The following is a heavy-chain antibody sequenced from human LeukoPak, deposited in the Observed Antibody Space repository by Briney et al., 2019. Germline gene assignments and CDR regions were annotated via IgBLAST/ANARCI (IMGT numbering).Heavy chain of an antibody. CDR1: GFTFSSYA. Sequence: PGGSLRLSCAASGFTFSSYAMSWVRQAPGKGLEWVSAISGSGGSTYYADSVKGRFTISRDNSKNTLYLQMNSLRAEDTAVYYCARDPQLLPDVAYCGGDCYPGGGAFDIWGQGTMVTVSS. D-gene: IGHD2-21*02. CDR3: ARDPQLLPDVAYCGGDCYPGGGAFDI. V-gene: IGHV3-23*01. CDR2: ISGSGGST. J-gene: IGHJ3*02.